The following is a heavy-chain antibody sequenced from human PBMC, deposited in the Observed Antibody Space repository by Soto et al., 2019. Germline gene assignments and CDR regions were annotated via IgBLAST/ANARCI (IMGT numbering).Heavy chain of an antibody. CDR2: INHSGST. CDR3: ARGRQNWNYYLGYFDY. Sequence: SETLSLTCAVYGGSFSGYYWSWIRQPPGKGLEWIGEINHSGSTNYNPSLKSRVTISVDTSKNQFSLKLSSVTAADTAVYYCARGRQNWNYYLGYFDYWGQGTLVTVSS. D-gene: IGHD1-7*01. V-gene: IGHV4-34*01. J-gene: IGHJ4*02. CDR1: GGSFSGYY.